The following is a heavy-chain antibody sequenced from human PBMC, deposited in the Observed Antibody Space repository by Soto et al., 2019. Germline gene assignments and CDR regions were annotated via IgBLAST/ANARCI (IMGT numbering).Heavy chain of an antibody. J-gene: IGHJ4*02. D-gene: IGHD6-6*01. V-gene: IGHV2-5*02. Sequence: SGPTLVNPTQTLTLTCTFSGFSLTSNDVGVGWIRQPPGKALEWLALIYWDDDKRYSPSLKSRLTITKDTSKNQVVLRMTNMDPVDAATYYCAHSRYSRSSFDYWGQGTLVTVSS. CDR1: GFSLTSNDVG. CDR3: AHSRYSRSSFDY. CDR2: IYWDDDK.